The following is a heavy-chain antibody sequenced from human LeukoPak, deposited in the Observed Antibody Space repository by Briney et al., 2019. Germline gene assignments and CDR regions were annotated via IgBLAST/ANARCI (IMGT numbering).Heavy chain of an antibody. V-gene: IGHV3-23*01. D-gene: IGHD3-22*01. J-gene: IGHJ5*01. CDR3: AKEGVEYFDSSGYSPTDS. CDR1: GFTFNSYA. CDR2: LTGSGGST. Sequence: VGSLRLSCAASGFTFNSYAMSWVRQAPGKRLEWVSALTGSGGSTFYADSVKGWFTISRDNSKNMVFLHMISLRAEDTAVYCCAKEGVEYFDSSGYSPTDSWGQGTLVTVSS.